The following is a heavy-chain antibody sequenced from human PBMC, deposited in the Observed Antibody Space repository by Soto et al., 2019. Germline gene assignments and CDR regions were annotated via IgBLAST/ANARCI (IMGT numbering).Heavy chain of an antibody. CDR3: AKDDRDRGFDY. V-gene: IGHV3-9*01. J-gene: IGHJ4*02. D-gene: IGHD2-21*02. CDR1: GFTFDDYA. Sequence: SLRLSCAASGFTFDDYAMHWFRQAPGKGLEWVSGISWNSGSIGYADSVKGRFTISRDNAKNSLYLQMNSLRAEDTALYYCAKDDRDRGFDYWGQGTLVTVSS. CDR2: ISWNSGSI.